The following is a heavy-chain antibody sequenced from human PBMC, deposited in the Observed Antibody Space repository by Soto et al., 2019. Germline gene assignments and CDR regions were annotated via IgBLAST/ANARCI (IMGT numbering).Heavy chain of an antibody. J-gene: IGHJ6*02. CDR3: ARLAYCGVDCYSPYYYGMDV. D-gene: IGHD2-21*02. V-gene: IGHV5-51*01. CDR1: GYSFTSYW. Sequence: GESLKISCKGSGYSFTSYWIGWVRQMPGKGLEWMGIIYPGDSDTRYSPSFQGQVTISADKSISTAYLQWSSLKATDTAMYYCARLAYCGVDCYSPYYYGMDVWGQGTTVTVSS. CDR2: IYPGDSDT.